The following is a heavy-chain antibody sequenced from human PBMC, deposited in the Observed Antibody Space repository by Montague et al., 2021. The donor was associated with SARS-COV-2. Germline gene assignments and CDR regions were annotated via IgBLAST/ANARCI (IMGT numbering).Heavy chain of an antibody. Sequence: SETRSLTCTVSAGSINTYYWSWIRQSAGKGLEWIGRIYPSGDTIYNPSLKSRVTVSVDTSKRQFSLNLNSLTVADTAVYYCASSYGSGYYGFDYWGQGIPVTVSS. J-gene: IGHJ4*02. CDR1: AGSINTYY. V-gene: IGHV4-4*07. CDR2: IYPSGDT. CDR3: ASSYGSGYYGFDY. D-gene: IGHD3-10*01.